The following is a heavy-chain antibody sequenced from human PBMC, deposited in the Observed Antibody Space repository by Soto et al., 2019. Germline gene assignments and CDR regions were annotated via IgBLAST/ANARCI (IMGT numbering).Heavy chain of an antibody. CDR2: IIPIFGTA. CDR3: ARLESNWNYVSDY. D-gene: IGHD1-7*01. J-gene: IGHJ4*02. Sequence: SVKVSCKASGGTFSSYAISWVRQAPGQGLEWMGGIIPIFGTANYAQKFQGRVTITADESTSTAYMELSSLRSEDTAVYYCARLESNWNYVSDYWGQGTLVTVSS. CDR1: GGTFSSYA. V-gene: IGHV1-69*13.